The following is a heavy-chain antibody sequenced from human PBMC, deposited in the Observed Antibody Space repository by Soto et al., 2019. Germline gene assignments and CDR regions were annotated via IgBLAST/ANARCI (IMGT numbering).Heavy chain of an antibody. Sequence: SLRLSCAASGFSFNNYWMHWVRQAPGKGLVWVSRINSDGTLTNYADSVKGRFTISRDNAKNTLRLQMNSLRAEDTAVYYCARGISGAYDSPYDWWGQGTLVTVSS. V-gene: IGHV3-74*01. CDR2: INSDGTLT. D-gene: IGHD5-12*01. CDR1: GFSFNNYW. J-gene: IGHJ4*02. CDR3: ARGISGAYDSPYDW.